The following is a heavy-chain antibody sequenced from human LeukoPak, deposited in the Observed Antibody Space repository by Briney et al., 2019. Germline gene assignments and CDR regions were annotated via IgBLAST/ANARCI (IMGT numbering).Heavy chain of an antibody. V-gene: IGHV3-48*04. CDR3: ARRAAPGYSGYDDNWFDP. D-gene: IGHD5-12*01. Sequence: GGSLRLSCSASGFTFSAYTMNWVRQAPGQGLEWVSYISSGSSSVYYADSVKGRFTISRDNAKNSLYLQMNSLRAEDTAVYYCARRAAPGYSGYDDNWFDPWGQGTLVTVSS. CDR1: GFTFSAYT. CDR2: ISSGSSSV. J-gene: IGHJ5*02.